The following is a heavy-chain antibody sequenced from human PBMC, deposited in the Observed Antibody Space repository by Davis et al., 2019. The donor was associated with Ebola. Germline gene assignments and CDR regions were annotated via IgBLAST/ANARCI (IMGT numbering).Heavy chain of an antibody. CDR2: ISAYNGNT. CDR3: AGGGRSPGLY. V-gene: IGHV1-18*01. J-gene: IGHJ4*02. Sequence: ASVQVSCKASRYTFTSYGISWVRQAPGQGIEWKGWISAYNGNTKYSQKFQGRVTITRDTSASTAYMELSSLRSEDTARYYCAGGGRSPGLYWGQGTLVTVSS. CDR1: RYTFTSYG.